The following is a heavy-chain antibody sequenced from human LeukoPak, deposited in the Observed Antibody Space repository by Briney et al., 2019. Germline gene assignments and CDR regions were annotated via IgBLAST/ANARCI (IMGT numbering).Heavy chain of an antibody. V-gene: IGHV3-66*02. CDR1: GFTVSSNY. Sequence: GGSLRLSCAASGFTVSSNYMSWVRQAPGKGLEWVSVIYSGGSTYYADPVKGRFTIASDNSKNTLYLQMNSLRAEDTAVYYCAREKTGAGLDYWGQGTLVTVSS. CDR2: IYSGGST. J-gene: IGHJ4*02. CDR3: AREKTGAGLDY.